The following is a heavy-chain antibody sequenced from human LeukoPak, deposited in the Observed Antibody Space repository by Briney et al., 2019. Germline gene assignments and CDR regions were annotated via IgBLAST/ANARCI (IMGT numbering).Heavy chain of an antibody. V-gene: IGHV3-7*01. J-gene: IGHJ5*02. CDR3: ARDRIAMVRGVIGGNWFDP. CDR2: IKQDGCEK. Sequence: GGSLRLSCAASGFTFSSYWMSWVRQAPGKGLEWVANIKQDGCEKYYVDSVEGRFTLSRDNAKNSLFLQMNSLRAEDTAVYYCARDRIAMVRGVIGGNWFDPWGQGTLVTVSS. CDR1: GFTFSSYW. D-gene: IGHD3-10*01.